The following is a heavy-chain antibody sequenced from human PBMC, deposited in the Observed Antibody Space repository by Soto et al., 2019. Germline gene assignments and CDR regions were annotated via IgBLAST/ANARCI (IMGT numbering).Heavy chain of an antibody. CDR1: GYNFTNFW. CDR3: ARREYSYSRGSFDY. V-gene: IGHV5-10-1*01. CDR2: IDPRDSET. D-gene: IGHD3-22*01. Sequence: PGESRKISCEGSGYNFTNFWIHWVRQLPGKGLEWMGRIDPRDSETNYSPSFQGHVTISTAKSVTTAYLQWSSLKASDTALYYCARREYSYSRGSFDYWGHGTLVTVSS. J-gene: IGHJ4*01.